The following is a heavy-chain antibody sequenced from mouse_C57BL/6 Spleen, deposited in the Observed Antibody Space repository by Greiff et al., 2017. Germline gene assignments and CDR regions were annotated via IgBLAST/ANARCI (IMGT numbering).Heavy chain of an antibody. CDR1: GYTFTDYN. J-gene: IGHJ4*01. CDR2: INPNNGGT. D-gene: IGHD1-1*01. CDR3: ARWDFYDGSSAYAMDY. V-gene: IGHV1-22*01. Sequence: EVQLQQSGPELVKPGASVKMSCKASGYTFTDYNMHWVKQSHGKSLEWIGYINPNNGGTSYNQKFKGKATLTVNKSSSTAYMELRSLTSEDSAVYYCARWDFYDGSSAYAMDYWGQGTSVTVSS.